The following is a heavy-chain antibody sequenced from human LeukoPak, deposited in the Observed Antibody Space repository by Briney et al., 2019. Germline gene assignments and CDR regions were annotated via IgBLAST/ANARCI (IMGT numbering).Heavy chain of an antibody. Sequence: ASVKVSCKASGYTFTGYYMHWVRHAPGQGLEWMGWINPNSGGTNYAQKFQGRVTMTRDTSISTAYMELSRLRSDDTAVYYCARGRSHPLLSTVTTRDNWFDPWGQGTLVTVSS. J-gene: IGHJ5*02. CDR2: INPNSGGT. V-gene: IGHV1-2*02. D-gene: IGHD4-17*01. CDR3: ARGRSHPLLSTVTTRDNWFDP. CDR1: GYTFTGYY.